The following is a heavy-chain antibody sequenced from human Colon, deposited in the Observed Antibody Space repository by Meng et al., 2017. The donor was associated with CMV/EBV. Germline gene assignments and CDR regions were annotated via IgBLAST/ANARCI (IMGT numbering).Heavy chain of an antibody. CDR2: IYHSGNT. CDR3: ARRVVVPAAIGMDV. CDR1: GGSISGNKW. D-gene: IGHD2-2*01. V-gene: IGHV4-4*02. Sequence: QVQLQESGPGLVKPSGTLSLTCTVSGGSISGNKWWNWVRQSPGKGLEWIGEIYHSGNTNYNPSLKSRVTISVDKSKNQFSLKLSSVTAADTAVYFCARRVVVPAAIGMDVWGQGTMVTVSS. J-gene: IGHJ6*02.